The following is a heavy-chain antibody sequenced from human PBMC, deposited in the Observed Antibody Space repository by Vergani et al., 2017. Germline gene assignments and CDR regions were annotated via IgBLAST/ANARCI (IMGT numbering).Heavy chain of an antibody. J-gene: IGHJ6*02. CDR2: IKHSGST. D-gene: IGHD2-2*03. Sequence: QVQLQQWGAGLLKPSETLSLTCAVYGGSFSGYYWSWIRQPPGKGLEWIGEIKHSGSTNYNPSLKSRVTISVDTSKNQFSLKLSSVTAADTAVYYCARLDSYYYYYGMDVWGQGTTVTVSS. CDR3: ARLDSYYYYYGMDV. CDR1: GGSFSGYY. V-gene: IGHV4-34*01.